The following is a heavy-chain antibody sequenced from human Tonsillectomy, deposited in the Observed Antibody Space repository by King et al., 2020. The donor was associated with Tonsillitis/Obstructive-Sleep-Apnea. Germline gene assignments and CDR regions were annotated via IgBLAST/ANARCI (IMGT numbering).Heavy chain of an antibody. CDR3: AGDGKELGRSHYFDY. CDR1: GYTFTSYY. J-gene: IGHJ4*02. V-gene: IGHV1-46*01. D-gene: IGHD7-27*01. CDR2: INPSGGST. Sequence: VQLVESGAEVKKPGASVKVSCKASGYTFTSYYMHWVRQAPGQGLEWMGIINPSGGSTSYAQKFQGRVTMTRDTSTSTVYMGLGSLRSEDTAVYYCAGDGKELGRSHYFDYWGQGTLVTVSS.